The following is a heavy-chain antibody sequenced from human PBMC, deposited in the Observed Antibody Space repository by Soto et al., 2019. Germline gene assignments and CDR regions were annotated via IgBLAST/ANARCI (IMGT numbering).Heavy chain of an antibody. J-gene: IGHJ3*02. D-gene: IGHD3-10*01. CDR1: GGSFSGYY. CDR3: ARRHYYGSGGYYNQRKLNAFDI. V-gene: IGHV4-34*01. Sequence: PSETLSLTCAVYGGSFSGYYWSWIRQHPGKGLEWIGEINHSGSTNYNPSLKSRVTISVDTSKNQFSLKLSSVTAADTAVYYCARRHYYGSGGYYNQRKLNAFDIWGQGTMVTVSS. CDR2: INHSGST.